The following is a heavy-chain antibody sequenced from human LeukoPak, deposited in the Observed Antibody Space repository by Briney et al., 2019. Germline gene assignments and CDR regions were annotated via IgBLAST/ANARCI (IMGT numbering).Heavy chain of an antibody. J-gene: IGHJ6*03. Sequence: ASVKVSCKASGYTFTSYAMNWVRQAPGQGLEWMGWINTNTGNPTYAQGFTGRFVFSLDTSVSTAYLQISSLKAEDTAVYYCAREVLLIYGSGYTYYYMDVWGKGTTVTVAS. CDR1: GYTFTSYA. D-gene: IGHD3-10*01. CDR2: INTNTGNP. CDR3: AREVLLIYGSGYTYYYMDV. V-gene: IGHV7-4-1*02.